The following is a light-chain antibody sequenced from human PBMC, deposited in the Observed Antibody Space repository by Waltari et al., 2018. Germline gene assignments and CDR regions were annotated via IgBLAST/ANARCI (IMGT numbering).Light chain of an antibody. Sequence: DIQMTQSPSTLSASVGDRVTITCRASQSINSWLAWYQQKPGKAPKLLIYKASSLESGVPSRFSGSGSGTEFTLTISSLQPDDFATYYCQQYNNYSITFGQGTRLENK. CDR1: QSINSW. J-gene: IGKJ5*01. CDR3: QQYNNYSIT. V-gene: IGKV1-5*03. CDR2: KAS.